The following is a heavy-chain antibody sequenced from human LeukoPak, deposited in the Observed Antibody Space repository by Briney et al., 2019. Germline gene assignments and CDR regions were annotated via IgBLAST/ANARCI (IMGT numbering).Heavy chain of an antibody. V-gene: IGHV4-34*01. CDR1: GFTVSSNY. D-gene: IGHD3-22*01. CDR3: ARGGGDSSGYYYDDAFDI. J-gene: IGHJ3*02. Sequence: PGGSLRLSCAASGFTVSSNYMSWIRQPPGKGLEWIGEINHSGSTNYNPSLKSRVTISVDTSKNQFSLKLSSVTAADTAVYYCARGGGDSSGYYYDDAFDIWGQGIMVTVSS. CDR2: INHSGST.